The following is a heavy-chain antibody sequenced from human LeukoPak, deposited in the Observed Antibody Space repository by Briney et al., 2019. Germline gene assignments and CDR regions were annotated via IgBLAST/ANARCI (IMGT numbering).Heavy chain of an antibody. Sequence: ASVKVSCKASGGTFSSYAISWVRQAPGQGLEWMGIINPSGGSTSYAQKFQGRVTMTRDTSTSTVYMELSSLRSEDTAVYYCARGMTTVPRGEFQHWGQGTLVTVSS. J-gene: IGHJ1*01. D-gene: IGHD4-17*01. V-gene: IGHV1-46*01. CDR1: GGTFSSYA. CDR2: INPSGGST. CDR3: ARGMTTVPRGEFQH.